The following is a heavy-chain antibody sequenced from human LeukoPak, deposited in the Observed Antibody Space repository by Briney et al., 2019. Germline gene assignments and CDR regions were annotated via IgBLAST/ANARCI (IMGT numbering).Heavy chain of an antibody. CDR3: ARASVHSYWYFDL. J-gene: IGHJ2*01. CDR1: GGSINSGGYS. V-gene: IGHV4-30-2*01. Sequence: SETLSLTCTVSGGSINSGGYSWTWIRQPPGKGLEWIGYIYHSGSTYYNPSLKSRVTISIDRSKNQFSLKLNSVTAADTAVYYCARASVHSYWYFDLWGRGTLVTVSS. CDR2: IYHSGST.